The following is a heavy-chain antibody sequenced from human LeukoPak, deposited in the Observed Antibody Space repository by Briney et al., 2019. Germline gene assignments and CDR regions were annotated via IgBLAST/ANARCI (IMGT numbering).Heavy chain of an antibody. Sequence: TGGSLRLSCAASGFTFSSFGMSWVRQAPGKGLEWVGRIKSKTDGGTTDYAAPVKGRFTISRDDSKNTLYLQMNSLKTEDTAVYYCTTDPEATETYSRFDYWGQGTLVTVSS. CDR1: GFTFSSFG. J-gene: IGHJ4*02. CDR3: TTDPEATETYSRFDY. V-gene: IGHV3-15*01. D-gene: IGHD1-26*01. CDR2: IKSKTDGGTT.